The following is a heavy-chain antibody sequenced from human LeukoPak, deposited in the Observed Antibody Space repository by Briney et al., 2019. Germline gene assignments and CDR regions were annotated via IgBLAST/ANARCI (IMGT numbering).Heavy chain of an antibody. CDR2: ISAYNGNT. Sequence: ASVQVSCKASGYTFTSYGISWVRQAPGQGLEWMGWISAYNGNTNYAQKLQGRVTMTTHTSTSTAYMELRSLRSDDTAVYYCARDYYDSSGSDYFDYWGQGTLVTVSS. CDR1: GYTFTSYG. J-gene: IGHJ4*02. V-gene: IGHV1-18*01. D-gene: IGHD3-22*01. CDR3: ARDYYDSSGSDYFDY.